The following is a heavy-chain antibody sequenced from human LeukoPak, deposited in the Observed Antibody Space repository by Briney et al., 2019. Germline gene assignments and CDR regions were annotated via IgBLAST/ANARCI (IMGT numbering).Heavy chain of an antibody. CDR1: GFTFSSYE. V-gene: IGHV3-48*03. Sequence: GGALRVSCAASGFTFSSYEMNWVRQAPGGGREGGSYICGRGGTIYYADSVNGRFTISRDNAKNSLYLQINSLRAEAKAVYYRARAYGGYPYYSYYYGMDVWGKGTTVTVSS. D-gene: IGHD4-23*01. CDR3: ARAYGGYPYYSYYYGMDV. CDR2: ICGRGGTI. J-gene: IGHJ6*04.